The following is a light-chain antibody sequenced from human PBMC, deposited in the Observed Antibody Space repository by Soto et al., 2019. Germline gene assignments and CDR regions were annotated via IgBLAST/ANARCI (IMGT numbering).Light chain of an antibody. CDR2: SAS. J-gene: IGKJ4*01. Sequence: EVVMTQSPATLSVSPGERVTLSCRASQSVSNNLAWYQQKPGQAPRLFIYSASTRATGIPARFSGSASGTEFTLTISSLQSEDFAVYYCQQYNEWPLTFGGGTKVETK. CDR3: QQYNEWPLT. CDR1: QSVSNN. V-gene: IGKV3-15*01.